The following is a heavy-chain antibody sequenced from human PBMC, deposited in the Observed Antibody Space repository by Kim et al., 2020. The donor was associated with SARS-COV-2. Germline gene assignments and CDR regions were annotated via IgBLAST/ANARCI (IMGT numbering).Heavy chain of an antibody. V-gene: IGHV6-1*01. Sequence: YAVSVKSRITINPDTSKNQFSLQLNSVTPEDTAVYYCARDEGYYYYGMDVWAQGTTVTVSS. CDR3: ARDEGYYYYGMDV. J-gene: IGHJ6*02.